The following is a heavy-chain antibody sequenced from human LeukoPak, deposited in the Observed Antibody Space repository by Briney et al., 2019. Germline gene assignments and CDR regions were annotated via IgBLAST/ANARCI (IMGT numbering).Heavy chain of an antibody. CDR1: GFTFGSFA. J-gene: IGHJ4*02. D-gene: IGHD2-15*01. V-gene: IGHV3-23*01. CDR3: AKAPVTSCRGAFCYPFDY. CDR2: ISHSGGTT. Sequence: AGGSLRLSCAATGFTFGSFAMSWVRQAPGKGLEWVSAISHSGGTTYYAASVRGRFTISRDTSRSTLYLQMNSLRAEDAAVYYCAKAPVTSCRGAFCYPFDYWGQGTLVTVSS.